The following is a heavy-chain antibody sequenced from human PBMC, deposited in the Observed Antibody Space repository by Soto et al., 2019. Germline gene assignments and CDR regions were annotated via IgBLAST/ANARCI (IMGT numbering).Heavy chain of an antibody. CDR2: ISGSGGST. V-gene: IGHV3-23*01. Sequence: EVQLLESGGGLVQPGGSLRLSCAASGFTFSSYAMSWVRQAPGKGLEWVSAISGSGGSTYYADSVKGRFTISRDNSKNTLYLQMNSLRAEDTAVYYCAHRRGPLGDFWSGFDLGGNFFDYWGQGTLVTVSS. D-gene: IGHD3-3*01. CDR3: AHRRGPLGDFWSGFDLGGNFFDY. J-gene: IGHJ4*02. CDR1: GFTFSSYA.